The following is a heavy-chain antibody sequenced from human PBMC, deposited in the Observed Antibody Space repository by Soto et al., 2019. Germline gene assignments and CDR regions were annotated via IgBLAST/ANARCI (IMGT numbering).Heavy chain of an antibody. Sequence: GGSLRLSCAASGFTFSSYSMNWVRQAPGKGLEWVSYISSSSSTIYYADSVKGRFTISRDNAKNSLYLQMNSLRAEDTAVYYCARDPATSYNWFDPWGQGTLVTVSS. CDR1: GFTFSSYS. CDR3: ARDPATSYNWFDP. CDR2: ISSSSSTI. D-gene: IGHD1-26*01. J-gene: IGHJ5*02. V-gene: IGHV3-48*01.